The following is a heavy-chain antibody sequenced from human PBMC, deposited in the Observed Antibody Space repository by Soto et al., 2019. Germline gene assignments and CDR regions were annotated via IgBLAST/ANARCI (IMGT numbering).Heavy chain of an antibody. Sequence: EVYLVESGGGLVQPGGSLRLSCAASGFTFSDYWISWVRQAPGKGLEWVANIKEDGSEQQYGHSVKGRFTISRDNAQNSVYLQMSSLGTEDTAAYFCARDGLGGYFDYWGQGTRVTVSS. V-gene: IGHV3-7*01. J-gene: IGHJ4*02. CDR1: GFTFSDYW. D-gene: IGHD3-16*01. CDR3: ARDGLGGYFDY. CDR2: IKEDGSEQ.